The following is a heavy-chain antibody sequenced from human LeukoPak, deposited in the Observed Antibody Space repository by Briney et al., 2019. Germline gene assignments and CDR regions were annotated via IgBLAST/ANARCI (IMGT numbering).Heavy chain of an antibody. V-gene: IGHV3-7*01. D-gene: IGHD3-16*01. J-gene: IGHJ6*02. Sequence: RPGGSLRLSCAASGFAFSSHWMNWVRQAPGKGLEWVANVNREGSDKNYVDSVKGRFTISRDNAKNSLYLQMNSLRVEDTAVYYCARDGVPGGRDVWGQGTTVTV. CDR2: VNREGSDK. CDR3: ARDGVPGGRDV. CDR1: GFAFSSHW.